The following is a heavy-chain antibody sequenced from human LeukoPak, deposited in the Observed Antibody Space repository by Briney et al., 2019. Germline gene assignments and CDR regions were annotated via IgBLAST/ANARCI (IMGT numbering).Heavy chain of an antibody. J-gene: IGHJ4*02. V-gene: IGHV3-74*01. CDR1: GFIFSSYS. Sequence: GGSLRLSCAASGFIFSSYSMLWVRQAPGKGLVWVSRINNDGSDMSYADSVKGRFTISRDNAKNTLYLQMNSLRVEGTAVYYCARVFHLIDHWGQGTLVTVSS. CDR3: ARVFHLIDH. CDR2: INNDGSDM.